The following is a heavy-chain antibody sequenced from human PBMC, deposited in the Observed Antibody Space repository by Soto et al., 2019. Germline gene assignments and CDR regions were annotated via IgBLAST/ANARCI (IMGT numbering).Heavy chain of an antibody. V-gene: IGHV1-18*01. CDR1: GYTFTNFG. CDR2: ISAYTDTP. CDR3: ARVIPGFEPWFDP. J-gene: IGHJ5*02. Sequence: QVQLVQSGAEVKKPGASVKVSCRASGYTFTNFGVTWVRRAPGQGLEWMGWISAYTDTPNYAQKFQGRVTMTIETPTSTAYMDLRSLPFDDTAVYYCARVIPGFEPWFDPWGQGTLVTVSS.